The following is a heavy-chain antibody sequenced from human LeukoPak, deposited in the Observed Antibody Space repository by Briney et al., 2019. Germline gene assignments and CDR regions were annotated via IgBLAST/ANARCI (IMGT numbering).Heavy chain of an antibody. CDR1: GGTFSSYA. D-gene: IGHD6-19*01. V-gene: IGHV1-69*13. CDR3: ARIATNPYSSGWYDFDY. CDR2: IIPIFGTA. Sequence: SVKVSFKASGGTFSSYAISWVRQAPGQGLEWMGGIIPIFGTANYAQKFQGRVTITADESTSTAYMELSSLRSEDTAVYYCARIATNPYSSGWYDFDYWGQGTLVTVSS. J-gene: IGHJ4*02.